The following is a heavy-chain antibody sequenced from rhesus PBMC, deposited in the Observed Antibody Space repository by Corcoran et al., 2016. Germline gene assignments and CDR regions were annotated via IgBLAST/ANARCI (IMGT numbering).Heavy chain of an antibody. J-gene: IGHJ5-1*01. CDR3: VRDALGRASSYLSYNRFDV. V-gene: IGHV4-169*02. D-gene: IGHD6-43*01. Sequence: QLQLQESGPGLVKPSETLSVTCAVSGGSISSSYWSWIRQAPGAGVEWVGYIYGSGSSTNYNPSLKIRVTLSVETSKNQFSLKLSSVTAADTAVYYCVRDALGRASSYLSYNRFDVWGPGVLVTVSS. CDR1: GGSISSSY. CDR2: IYGSGSST.